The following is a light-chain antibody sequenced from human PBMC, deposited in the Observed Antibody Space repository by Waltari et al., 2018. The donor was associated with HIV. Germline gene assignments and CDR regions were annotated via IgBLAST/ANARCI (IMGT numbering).Light chain of an antibody. V-gene: IGLV1-44*01. Sequence: SLLTQPPSVSGAPGQRVNISCSGGPSNIGGNSVHWYRQLPGTAPITLIYNNDQRPSRVPVRFSGSKSATSASLVISGLQSDDEADYYCATWDDTMSVVFGGGTRLTVL. CDR3: ATWDDTMSVV. J-gene: IGLJ2*01. CDR2: NND. CDR1: PSNIGGNS.